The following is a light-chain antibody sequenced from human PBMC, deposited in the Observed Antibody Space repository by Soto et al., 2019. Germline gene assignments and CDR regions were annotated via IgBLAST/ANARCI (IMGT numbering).Light chain of an antibody. J-gene: IGLJ1*01. CDR2: EVS. Sequence: QSVLTQPASVSGSPGQSITISCTGTNSDIGGYNYVSWYQHHPGKAPKLMIYEVSHRPSGISDRFSGSKSGNTASLTISGLQVEDEADYYCSSYATSSPYVFGPGTKLTVL. V-gene: IGLV2-14*01. CDR3: SSYATSSPYV. CDR1: NSDIGGYNY.